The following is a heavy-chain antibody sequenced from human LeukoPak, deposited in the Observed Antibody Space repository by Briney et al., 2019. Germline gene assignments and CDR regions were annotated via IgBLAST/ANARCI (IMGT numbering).Heavy chain of an antibody. D-gene: IGHD6-19*01. CDR3: ATPTRGGIAVTGTFGH. V-gene: IGHV4-34*01. CDR1: GGAFTGYY. CDR2: INHSGAT. J-gene: IGHJ4*02. Sequence: SETLSLTCAGSGGAFTGYYWSWIRQPPGKGLEWIGEINHSGATNYNPPLKSRVTISVDTSKNQFSLRLTSVSAADTGVYYCATPTRGGIAVTGTFGHWGQGTQVTVSS.